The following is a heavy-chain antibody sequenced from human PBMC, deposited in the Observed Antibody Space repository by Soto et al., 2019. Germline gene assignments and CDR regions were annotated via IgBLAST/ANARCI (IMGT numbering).Heavy chain of an antibody. J-gene: IGHJ6*02. V-gene: IGHV1-3*01. CDR2: INAGNGNT. CDR1: EYTFTSYA. Sequence: ASVKVSCKASEYTFTSYAMHWVRQAPGQRLEWMGWINAGNGNTKYSQKFQGRVTITRDTSASTAYMELSSLRSEDTAVYYCARDLDYYGSGSYFYYYGMDVWXQGTTVTVSS. CDR3: ARDLDYYGSGSYFYYYGMDV. D-gene: IGHD3-10*01.